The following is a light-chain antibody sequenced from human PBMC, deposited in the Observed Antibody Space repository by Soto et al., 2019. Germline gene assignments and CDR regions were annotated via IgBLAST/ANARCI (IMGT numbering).Light chain of an antibody. CDR1: STDVGLYNY. CDR3: SSYTSSNTYV. V-gene: IGLV2-14*01. J-gene: IGLJ1*01. CDR2: EVS. Sequence: QSLIIQPASVSGSPGQSITISCTGTSTDVGLYNYVSWYQQHPGKAPKLMIFEVSNRPSGVSNRFSGSKSGNRASLTISGLQAEDEADYHCSSYTSSNTYVFGTGTKVTF.